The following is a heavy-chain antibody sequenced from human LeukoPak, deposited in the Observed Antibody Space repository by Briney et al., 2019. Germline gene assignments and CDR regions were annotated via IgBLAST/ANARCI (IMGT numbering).Heavy chain of an antibody. V-gene: IGHV3-30-3*01. J-gene: IGHJ4*02. CDR1: GFTFSSYA. D-gene: IGHD5-18*01. Sequence: PGRSLRLSCAASGFTFSSYAMHWVRQAPGKGLEWVAVISYDGSNKYYADSVKGRFTISRDNSKNTLYLQMNSLRAEDTAVYYCAKDGRGGYSYGSYFDSWGQGILVTVSS. CDR2: ISYDGSNK. CDR3: AKDGRGGYSYGSYFDS.